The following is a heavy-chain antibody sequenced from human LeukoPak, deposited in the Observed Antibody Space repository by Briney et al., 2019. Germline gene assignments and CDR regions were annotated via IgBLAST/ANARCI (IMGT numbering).Heavy chain of an antibody. D-gene: IGHD6-6*01. CDR1: GGSFSGYY. Sequence: PSETLSLTCAVYGGSFSGYYWSWLRQPTGKGLEWLGEINHSGSTNYNPSLKSRVTISVDTSKNQFSLKLSSVTAADTAVYYCARAMSIAARPTNYYYYMDVWGKGTTVTVSS. CDR2: INHSGST. V-gene: IGHV4-34*01. J-gene: IGHJ6*03. CDR3: ARAMSIAARPTNYYYYMDV.